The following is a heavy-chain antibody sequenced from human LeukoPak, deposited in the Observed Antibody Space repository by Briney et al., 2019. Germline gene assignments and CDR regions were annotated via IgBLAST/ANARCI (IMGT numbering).Heavy chain of an antibody. V-gene: IGHV1-2*02. Sequence: GASVKVSCKASGYTFTGYYMHWVRQAPGQGLEWMGWINPNSGGTNYAQKFQGRVTMTRDTSISTAYMELSRLRSDDTAVYHCARDAPSRKVAVAVAPKWGQGTLVTVSS. D-gene: IGHD6-19*01. CDR2: INPNSGGT. CDR3: ARDAPSRKVAVAVAPK. J-gene: IGHJ4*02. CDR1: GYTFTGYY.